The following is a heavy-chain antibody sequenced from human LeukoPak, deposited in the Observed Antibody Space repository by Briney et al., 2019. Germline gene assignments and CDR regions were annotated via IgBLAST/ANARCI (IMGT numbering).Heavy chain of an antibody. J-gene: IGHJ6*03. Sequence: PSETLSLTCTVSGGSISSYYWSWIRQPPGKALEWIGYIYTSGSTNYNPSLKSRVTISVDTSKNQFSLKLSSVTAADTAVYYCARGSYYYYYMDVWGKGTTVTVSS. D-gene: IGHD2-15*01. CDR1: GGSISSYY. V-gene: IGHV4-4*09. CDR2: IYTSGST. CDR3: ARGSYYYYYMDV.